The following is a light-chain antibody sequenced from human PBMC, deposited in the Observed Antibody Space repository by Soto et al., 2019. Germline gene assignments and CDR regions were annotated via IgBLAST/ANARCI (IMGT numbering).Light chain of an antibody. CDR2: GNS. J-gene: IGLJ3*02. CDR3: QSYDSSLSGSV. CDR1: RSNIGAGYH. V-gene: IGLV1-40*01. Sequence: QSVLTQPPSVSGAPGQRVTISCTGSRSNIGAGYHVHWYQQLPGTAPKLLIYGNSNRPSGVPDRFSGSKSSTSASLAITGLQAEDEADYYCQSYDSSLSGSVFGGGTKLTVL.